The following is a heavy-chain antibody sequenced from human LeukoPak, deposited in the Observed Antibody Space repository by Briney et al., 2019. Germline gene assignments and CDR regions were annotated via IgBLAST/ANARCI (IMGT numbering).Heavy chain of an antibody. CDR3: ARAPGYCSGGSCYEYYFDY. CDR2: ISSSGSTI. Sequence: PGGSLRLSCAASGFTFSSYDMHWVRQAPGKGLEWVSYISSSGSTIYYADSVKGRFTISRDNAKNSLYLQMNSLRAEDTAVYYCARAPGYCSGGSCYEYYFDYWGQGTLVTVSS. D-gene: IGHD2-15*01. CDR1: GFTFSSYD. V-gene: IGHV3-11*01. J-gene: IGHJ4*02.